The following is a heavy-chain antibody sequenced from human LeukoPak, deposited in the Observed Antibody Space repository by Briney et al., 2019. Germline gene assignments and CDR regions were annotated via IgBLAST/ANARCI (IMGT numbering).Heavy chain of an antibody. D-gene: IGHD2-2*02. J-gene: IGHJ6*03. Sequence: SETLSLTCTVSGGSISSSSYYWGWIRQPPGKGLEWIGYIFYSGSTYYNPSLKSRVTISVDTSKNQFSLKLSSVTAADTAVYYCARSLVPAAIMWENYYYYYMDVWGKGTTVTISS. CDR3: ARSLVPAAIMWENYYYYYMDV. V-gene: IGHV4-39*07. CDR2: IFYSGST. CDR1: GGSISSSSYY.